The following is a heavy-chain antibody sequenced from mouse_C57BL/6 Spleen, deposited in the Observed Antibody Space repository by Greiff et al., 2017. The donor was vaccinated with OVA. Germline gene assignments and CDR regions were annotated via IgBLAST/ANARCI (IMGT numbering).Heavy chain of an antibody. J-gene: IGHJ4*01. V-gene: IGHV14-3*01. CDR3: ARDGNSHYYAMDY. CDR1: GFNINNTY. D-gene: IGHD2-1*01. Sequence: VQLKQSVAELVKPGASVKLSCTASGFNINNTYMHWVKQRPEQGLEWIGSIDPANGSTKYPPKFQSKDTMTADTSSNTAYLQHSSLTSEDTAVYSVARDGNSHYYAMDYWGQGTSVTVSS. CDR2: IDPANGST.